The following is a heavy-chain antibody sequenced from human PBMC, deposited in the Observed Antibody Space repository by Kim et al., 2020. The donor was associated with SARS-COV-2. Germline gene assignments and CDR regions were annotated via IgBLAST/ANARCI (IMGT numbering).Heavy chain of an antibody. V-gene: IGHV1-2*02. CDR3: AGQQLAREFGFDP. Sequence: ASVKVSCKASGYTFTGYYMHWVRQAPGQGLELMGWIDPNSGGTNYAQKFQGRVTMTRATSISTAYMELSRLRSDDTAVYYCAGQQLAREFGFDPWGQGTLVTVSS. J-gene: IGHJ5*02. D-gene: IGHD6-13*01. CDR1: GYTFTGYY. CDR2: IDPNSGGT.